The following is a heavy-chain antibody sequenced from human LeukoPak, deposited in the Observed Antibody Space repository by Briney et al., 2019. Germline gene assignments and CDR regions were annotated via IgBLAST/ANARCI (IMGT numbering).Heavy chain of an antibody. CDR2: ISAYNGNT. Sequence: GASVQVSCKASGYTFTSYVISWVRQAPGQGREWMGWISAYNGNTNYAQKLQGRVTLTTHTSTSTAYMELRSLRSDDTAVYYCARFDIVVDLKELWFDPWGQGTLVTVSS. V-gene: IGHV1-18*01. D-gene: IGHD2-2*01. J-gene: IGHJ5*02. CDR1: GYTFTSYV. CDR3: ARFDIVVDLKELWFDP.